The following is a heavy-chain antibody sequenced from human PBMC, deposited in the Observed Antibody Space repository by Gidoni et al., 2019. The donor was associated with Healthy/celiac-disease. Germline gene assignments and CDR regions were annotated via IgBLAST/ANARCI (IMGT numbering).Heavy chain of an antibody. D-gene: IGHD2-8*01. CDR1: GGPFSSYA. J-gene: IGHJ6*02. V-gene: IGHV1-69*01. Sequence: QVQLVQSGAEVKKPGSSVKVSCKAPGGPFSSYAISWVRQAPGQGLEWMGGIIPIFGTANYAQKFQGRVTITADESTSTAYMELSSLRSEDTAVYYCATVSFERYGMDVWGQGTTVTVSS. CDR2: IIPIFGTA. CDR3: ATVSFERYGMDV.